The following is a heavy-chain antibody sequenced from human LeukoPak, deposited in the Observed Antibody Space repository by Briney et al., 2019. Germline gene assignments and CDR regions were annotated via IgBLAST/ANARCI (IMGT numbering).Heavy chain of an antibody. CDR3: ARDPLDISMVFDY. J-gene: IGHJ4*02. Sequence: PGGSLRLSCGASGSTVSSYCMSWVRQAPGKGLEWVANIKQDGSEKYYVDSVKGRFIISRDNAKNSLYLQMNSLRAEDTALYYCARDPLDISMVFDYWAQGTLVTVSS. V-gene: IGHV3-7*01. CDR1: GSTVSSYC. D-gene: IGHD3-10*01. CDR2: IKQDGSEK.